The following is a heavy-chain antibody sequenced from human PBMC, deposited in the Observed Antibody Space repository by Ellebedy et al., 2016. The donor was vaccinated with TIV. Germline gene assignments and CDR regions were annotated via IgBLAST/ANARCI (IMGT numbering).Heavy chain of an antibody. Sequence: MPGGSLRLSCTVSGGSISSYYWSWIRQPPGKGLEWIGYIYYSGSTNYNPSLKSRVTISVDTSKNQFPLKLSSVTAADTAVYYCARGGYSYGYPYNWFDPWGQGTLVTVSS. D-gene: IGHD5-18*01. V-gene: IGHV4-59*12. CDR2: IYYSGST. CDR3: ARGGYSYGYPYNWFDP. J-gene: IGHJ5*02. CDR1: GGSISSYY.